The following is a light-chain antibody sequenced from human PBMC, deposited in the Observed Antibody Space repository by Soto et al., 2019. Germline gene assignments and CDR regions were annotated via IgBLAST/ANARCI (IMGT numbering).Light chain of an antibody. CDR1: QSISSW. Sequence: DSQMTQYPSTLSASVGDRVTITCRASQSISSWLAWYQQKSGKAPKLLISKASTLQSGVPPRFSGSGSGTEFTLIISGLQPDDFATYYCQQYESYPMTFGGGTKVEIK. CDR3: QQYESYPMT. V-gene: IGKV1-5*03. CDR2: KAS. J-gene: IGKJ4*01.